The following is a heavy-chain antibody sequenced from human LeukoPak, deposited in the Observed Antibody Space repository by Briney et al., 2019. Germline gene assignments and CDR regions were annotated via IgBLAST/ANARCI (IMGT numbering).Heavy chain of an antibody. CDR2: INPSGGST. J-gene: IGHJ4*02. V-gene: IGHV1-46*03. Sequence: ASVKVSCKASGYTFTSYYMHWVRQAPGQGLEWMGIINPSGGSTSYAQKFQGRVTMTRDTSTSTVYMELSSLKSEDTAVYYCATWGSIAARPLDYWGQGTLVTVSS. CDR1: GYTFTSYY. CDR3: ATWGSIAARPLDY. D-gene: IGHD6-6*01.